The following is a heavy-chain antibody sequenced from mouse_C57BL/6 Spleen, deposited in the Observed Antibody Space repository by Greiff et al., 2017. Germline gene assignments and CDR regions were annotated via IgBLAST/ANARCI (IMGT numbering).Heavy chain of an antibody. CDR2: INPSSGYT. D-gene: IGHD1-1*01. J-gene: IGHJ2*01. CDR3: AREAHYYGSSYYFDY. V-gene: IGHV1-7*01. CDR1: GYTFTSYW. Sequence: QVQLQQSGAELAKPGASVKLSCKASGYTFTSYWMHWVKQRPGQGLEWIGYINPSSGYTKYNQKFKDKATLPADKSSSTAYMQLSSLTYEDSAVYYCAREAHYYGSSYYFDYWGQGTTLTVSS.